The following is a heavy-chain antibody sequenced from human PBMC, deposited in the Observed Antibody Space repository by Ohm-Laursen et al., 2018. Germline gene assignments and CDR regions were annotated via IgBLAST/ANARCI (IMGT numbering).Heavy chain of an antibody. CDR1: GGSITDYY. CDR2: MYYREST. J-gene: IGHJ5*02. V-gene: IGHV4-59*01. CDR3: ARGPSNIYDFWSGYYWFDP. D-gene: IGHD3-3*01. Sequence: GTLSLTCTVSGGSITDYYWTWIRQTPGKGLDWIGYMYYRESTYYNPSLKNRVSISVDTAKNQFSLRLNSVTAADTAVYYCARGPSNIYDFWSGYYWFDPWGQGTLVTVSS.